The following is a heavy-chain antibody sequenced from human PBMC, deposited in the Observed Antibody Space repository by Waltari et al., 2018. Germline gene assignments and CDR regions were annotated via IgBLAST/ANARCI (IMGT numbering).Heavy chain of an antibody. D-gene: IGHD3-22*01. CDR1: GGTFSSYA. CDR2: IIPIFGTA. Sequence: QVQLVQSGAEVKKPGSSVKVSCKASGGTFSSYAIRWVRQAPRQGLEWRGGIIPIFGTANYAQKFQGRVTITADKSTSTAYMELSSLRSEDTAVYYCARGLAVDYYDSSGYYFDYWGQGTLVTVSS. V-gene: IGHV1-69*14. CDR3: ARGLAVDYYDSSGYYFDY. J-gene: IGHJ4*02.